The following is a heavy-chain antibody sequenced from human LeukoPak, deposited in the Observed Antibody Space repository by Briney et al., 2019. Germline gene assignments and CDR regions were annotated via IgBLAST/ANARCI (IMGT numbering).Heavy chain of an antibody. D-gene: IGHD2-15*01. J-gene: IGHJ4*02. CDR1: GFTFSSYS. CDR2: ISSSSSTI. V-gene: IGHV3-48*01. Sequence: GGSLRLSCAASGFTFSSYSMNWVRQAPGKGLEWVSYISSSSSTIYYADSVKGRFTITRDNAENSLYLQMNSLRAEDTAVYYCARDIIVGSDYWGQGTLVTVSS. CDR3: ARDIIVGSDY.